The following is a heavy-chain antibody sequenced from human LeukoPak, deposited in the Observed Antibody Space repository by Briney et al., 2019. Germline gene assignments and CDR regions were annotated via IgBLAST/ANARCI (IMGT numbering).Heavy chain of an antibody. J-gene: IGHJ4*02. CDR3: AREGEGTAMFLYYFDY. D-gene: IGHD5-18*01. CDR1: GFTFSSYE. CDR2: ISSSGSTI. V-gene: IGHV3-48*03. Sequence: GGSLRLSCAASGFTFSSYEMNWVRQAPGKGLEWVSYISSSGSTIYYADSVKGRFTISRDNAKNSLYLQMNSLRAEDTAVYYCAREGEGTAMFLYYFDYWGQGTLVTVSS.